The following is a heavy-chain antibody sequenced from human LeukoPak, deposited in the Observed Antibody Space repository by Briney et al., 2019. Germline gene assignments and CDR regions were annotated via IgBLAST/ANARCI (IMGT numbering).Heavy chain of an antibody. V-gene: IGHV4-39*07. CDR1: RGSISSSNYY. Sequence: KPSETLSLTCTVSRGSISSSNYYWGWIRQPPGKGLEWIGNIYYSGSTNYSPSLKSRVTISLDTSKNQFSLKLSSVTAADTAVYYCARSPGYSHTNFDYWGQGTLVTVSS. D-gene: IGHD5-18*01. CDR3: ARSPGYSHTNFDY. J-gene: IGHJ4*02. CDR2: IYYSGST.